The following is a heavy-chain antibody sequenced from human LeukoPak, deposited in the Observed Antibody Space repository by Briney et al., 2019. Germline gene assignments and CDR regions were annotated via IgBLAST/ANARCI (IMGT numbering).Heavy chain of an antibody. D-gene: IGHD3-22*01. CDR3: ARVGSSGYYYVFDY. J-gene: IGHJ4*02. Sequence: SVKVSCKASGGTFSSYAISWVRQAPGQGLEWMGRIIPILGIANYAQKFQGRVTITADKSTSTAYMELSSLRSEDTAVYYCARVGSSGYYYVFDYWGQGTLVTVSS. CDR1: GGTFSSYA. V-gene: IGHV1-69*04. CDR2: IIPILGIA.